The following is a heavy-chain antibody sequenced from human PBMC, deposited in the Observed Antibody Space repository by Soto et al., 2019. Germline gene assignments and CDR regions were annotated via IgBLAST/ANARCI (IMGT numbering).Heavy chain of an antibody. CDR3: ASCMYDSDGNNFSPLVY. J-gene: IGHJ4*02. CDR2: FYYTGST. D-gene: IGHD1-20*01. CDR1: GGSISSGRYY. V-gene: IGHV4-31*03. Sequence: SETLSLTCTVSGGSISSGRYYWSRIRQPPRKGLEWIGYFYYTGSTNYNPSLKRRVTISIDASKNQFCLRLSSVMVAVTAVYYCASCMYDSDGNNFSPLVYLGQGTLVTVSS.